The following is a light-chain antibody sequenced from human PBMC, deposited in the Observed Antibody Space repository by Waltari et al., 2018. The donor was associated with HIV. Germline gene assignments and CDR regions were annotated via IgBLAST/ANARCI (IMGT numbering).Light chain of an antibody. J-gene: IGLJ2*01. CDR2: ANI. CDR3: QSFDSSLTTSGVI. CDR1: SSNIGAGYA. V-gene: IGLV1-40*01. Sequence: QSVLTQPPSVSGAPGQRVPISCTGSSSNIGAGYAVHWYQQLPGTAPKLLIYANINRPSGVPDRFSGSKSGSSASLAITGLQAEDEAHYYCQSFDSSLTTSGVIFGGGTKLTVL.